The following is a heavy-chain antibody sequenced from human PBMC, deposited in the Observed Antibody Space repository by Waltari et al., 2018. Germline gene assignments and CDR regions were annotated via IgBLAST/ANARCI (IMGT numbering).Heavy chain of an antibody. CDR3: ARVEGAVGLDI. J-gene: IGHJ3*02. D-gene: IGHD6-19*01. Sequence: QVQLVQAGPEVKKPGASVKISCKASGCTFTSDAMHLLGQAPGQRLEWMGWINAGNGNTKYSQKFTGRVTITRDTSASTAYMELSSLRSEDTAVYYCARVEGAVGLDIWGQGTMVTVSS. V-gene: IGHV1-3*01. CDR2: INAGNGNT. CDR1: GCTFTSDA.